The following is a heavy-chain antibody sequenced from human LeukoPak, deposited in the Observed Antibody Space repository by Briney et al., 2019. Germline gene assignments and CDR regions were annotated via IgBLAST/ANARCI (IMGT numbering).Heavy chain of an antibody. D-gene: IGHD3-3*01. J-gene: IGHJ4*02. CDR2: IKQDGSEK. CDR1: GFTFDDYA. CDR3: ARDGSDFWSGYSYFDY. V-gene: IGHV3-7*01. Sequence: PGRSLRLSCAASGFTFDDYAMHWVRQAPGKGLEWVANIKQDGSEKYYVDSVKGRFTISRDNAKNSLYLQMNSLRAEDTAVYYCARDGSDFWSGYSYFDYWGQGTLVTVSS.